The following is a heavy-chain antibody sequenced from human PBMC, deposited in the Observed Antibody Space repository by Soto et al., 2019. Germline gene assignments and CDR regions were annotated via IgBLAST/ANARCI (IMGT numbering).Heavy chain of an antibody. CDR2: IWYDGSNK. Sequence: GGSLRLSCAASGFTFSSYGMHWVRQAPGKGLEWVAVIWYDGSNKYYADSVKGRFTISRDNSKNTLYLQMNSLRAEDTAVYYCARDPPVVPAADLYYYYYGMDVWGQGTTVTVSS. J-gene: IGHJ6*02. CDR1: GFTFSSYG. D-gene: IGHD2-2*01. CDR3: ARDPPVVPAADLYYYYYGMDV. V-gene: IGHV3-33*01.